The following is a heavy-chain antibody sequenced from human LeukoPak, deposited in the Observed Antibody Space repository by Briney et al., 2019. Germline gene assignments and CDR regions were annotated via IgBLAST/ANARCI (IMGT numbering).Heavy chain of an antibody. J-gene: IGHJ4*02. Sequence: PSETLSLTCTVSGGSISSYYWSWIQQPPGKGLEWIGYIYYSGSTNYNPSLKSRVTISVDTSKNQFSLNLSSVTAADTAVYYCAREISLVAVAGTSYYFDYWGQGTLVTVSS. D-gene: IGHD6-19*01. V-gene: IGHV4-59*12. CDR3: AREISLVAVAGTSYYFDY. CDR1: GGSISSYY. CDR2: IYYSGST.